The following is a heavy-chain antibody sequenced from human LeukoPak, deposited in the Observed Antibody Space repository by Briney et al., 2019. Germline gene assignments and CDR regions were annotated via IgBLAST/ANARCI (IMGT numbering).Heavy chain of an antibody. Sequence: SETLSLTCTVSGYSISSGHYWGWIRQPPGKGLEWIGSIYHSGSTYYNPSLKSRVTISVDTSKNQFSLKLTSVTAADTAVYYCVRESAYDSGWVTRWFDPWGQGTLVTVSS. D-gene: IGHD6-19*01. V-gene: IGHV4-38-2*02. CDR1: GYSISSGHY. CDR3: VRESAYDSGWVTRWFDP. CDR2: IYHSGST. J-gene: IGHJ5*02.